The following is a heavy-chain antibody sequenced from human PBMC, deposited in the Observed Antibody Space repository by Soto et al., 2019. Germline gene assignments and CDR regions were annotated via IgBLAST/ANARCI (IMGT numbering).Heavy chain of an antibody. CDR2: IYSGGSK. J-gene: IGHJ3*02. CDR1: GFTVSSNY. CDR3: TTGTELSFDI. D-gene: IGHD3-10*01. Sequence: GGSLRPACAASGFTVSSNYLSWAGQAPGKGLDWVSVIYSGGSKYYADSVKGRFTIPRDKSKNTLYLQMNSRRAEDTAVYYCTTGTELSFDIWGQGTMVTGS. V-gene: IGHV3-53*01.